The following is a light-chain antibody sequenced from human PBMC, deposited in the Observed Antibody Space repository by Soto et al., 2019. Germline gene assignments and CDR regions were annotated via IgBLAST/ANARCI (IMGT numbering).Light chain of an antibody. Sequence: EIVLTQSPGTLALSPGERATLSCRASQSVSNYLAWYQQKPGQAPRLLIYGASTRATGIPARFSGGGSETDFTLTISSLQSEDFAVYYCQQRSNWPRWTFGQGTKVDIK. CDR2: GAS. CDR3: QQRSNWPRWT. J-gene: IGKJ1*01. CDR1: QSVSNY. V-gene: IGKV3-11*01.